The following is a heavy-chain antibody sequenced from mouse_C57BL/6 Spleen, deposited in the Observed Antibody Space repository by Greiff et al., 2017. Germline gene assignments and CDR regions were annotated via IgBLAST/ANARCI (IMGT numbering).Heavy chain of an antibody. D-gene: IGHD2-3*01. V-gene: IGHV1-81*01. CDR3: ARSAYDGYSYFDY. Sequence: VKLVESGAELARPGASVKLSCKASGYTFTSYGISWVKQRTGQGLEWIGEIYPRSGNTYYNEKFKGKATLTADKSSSTAYMELRSLTSEDSAVYFCARSAYDGYSYFDYWGQGTTLTVSS. J-gene: IGHJ2*01. CDR1: GYTFTSYG. CDR2: IYPRSGNT.